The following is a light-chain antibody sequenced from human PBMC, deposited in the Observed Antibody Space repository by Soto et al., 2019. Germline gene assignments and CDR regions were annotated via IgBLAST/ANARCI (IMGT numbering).Light chain of an antibody. Sequence: SVLTQPPSVSGAPGQRVTISCTGSSSNIGAGYDVQWYQQLPGAAPKLLIFGNSNRPSGVPDRFSGSRSGTSASLAITGLQAEDEDDYFCQSYDISLSVSVIFGGGTKLTVL. CDR2: GNS. J-gene: IGLJ2*01. CDR1: SSNIGAGYD. V-gene: IGLV1-40*01. CDR3: QSYDISLSVSVI.